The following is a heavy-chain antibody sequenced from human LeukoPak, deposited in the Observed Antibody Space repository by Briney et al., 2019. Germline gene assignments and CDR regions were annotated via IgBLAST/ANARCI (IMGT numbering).Heavy chain of an antibody. V-gene: IGHV4-61*02. CDR2: IYTSGST. J-gene: IGHJ4*02. Sequence: PSETLSLTCTVSGGSVSSGNNYWSWIRQPAGKGLEWIGRIYTSGSTNYNPSLKSRVTMSVDTSKNQFSLKLSSVTAADTAVYYCARLVYDFWNGYSGFDYWGQGTLVTVSS. D-gene: IGHD3-3*01. CDR3: ARLVYDFWNGYSGFDY. CDR1: GGSVSSGNNY.